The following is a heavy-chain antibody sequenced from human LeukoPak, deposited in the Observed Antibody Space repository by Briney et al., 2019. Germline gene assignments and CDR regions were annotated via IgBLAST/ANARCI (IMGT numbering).Heavy chain of an antibody. CDR2: ITGSGGDT. CDR3: AKGGSGYFLDL. D-gene: IGHD3-22*01. CDR1: GFTFSTYA. V-gene: IGHV3-23*01. J-gene: IGHJ5*02. Sequence: GGSLRLSCAASGFTFSTYAMTWVRQAPGKGLEWVSSITGSGGDTFYADSVKGRFTISRDNSENTLFLQMNSLRAEDTALYYCAKGGSGYFLDLWGQGTLVTVSS.